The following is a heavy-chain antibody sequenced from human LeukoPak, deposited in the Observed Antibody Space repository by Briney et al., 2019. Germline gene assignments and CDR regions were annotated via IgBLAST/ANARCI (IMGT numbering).Heavy chain of an antibody. CDR2: ITWNSGNI. V-gene: IGHV3-9*01. D-gene: IGHD3-10*01. J-gene: IGHJ4*02. CDR1: GFTFDDYA. CDR3: AKDVYGSGTYYNYFDY. Sequence: GGSLRLSCAVSGFTFDDYAMHWVRQAPGKGLEWVSHITWNSGNIGYADSVRGRFTVSRDNAKNSLYLQMNSLRPEDTALYYCAKDVYGSGTYYNYFDYWGQGTLVTVSS.